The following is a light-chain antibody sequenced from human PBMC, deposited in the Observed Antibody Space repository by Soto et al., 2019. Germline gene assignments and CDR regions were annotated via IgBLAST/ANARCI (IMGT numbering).Light chain of an antibody. Sequence: QSVLTQPPSVSAAPGQRVTISCSGSSSKIGNNYVSWYQQVPTTAPKLLIYYDKRRPSGTPDRFTGSKSGTSATLDITGLQTGDEADYYCATWYSGLSALVFGGGTKLTVL. CDR2: YDK. V-gene: IGLV1-51*01. CDR1: SSKIGNNY. CDR3: ATWYSGLSALV. J-gene: IGLJ3*02.